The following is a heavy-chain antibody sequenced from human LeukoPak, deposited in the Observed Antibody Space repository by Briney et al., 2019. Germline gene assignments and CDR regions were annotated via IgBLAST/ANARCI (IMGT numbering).Heavy chain of an antibody. V-gene: IGHV3-66*01. CDR3: ARAGYCTNGVCYKGGIDY. CDR1: GFTVSSNY. CDR2: IYSGGST. D-gene: IGHD2-8*01. J-gene: IGHJ4*02. Sequence: PGGSLRLSCAASGFTVSSNYMSWVRQAPGKGLEWVSVIYSGGSTYYADSVKGRFTISRDNSKNTLYLQMNSLRAEDTAVYYCARAGYCTNGVCYKGGIDYWGQGTLVTVSS.